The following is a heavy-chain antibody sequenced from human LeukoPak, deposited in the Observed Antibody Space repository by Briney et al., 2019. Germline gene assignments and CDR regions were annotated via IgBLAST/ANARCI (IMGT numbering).Heavy chain of an antibody. J-gene: IGHJ4*02. CDR2: IYYGENT. V-gene: IGHV4-39*01. CDR3: AKGRSGWYYFDY. CDR1: GGSISSGPYY. Sequence: TSETLSLTCTVSGGSISSGPYYWGWIRQPPGKGLEWIGNIYYGENTYYNPSLKSRVTISIDTSKNQFYLKLSSLTAADTAVYYCAKGRSGWYYFDYWGQGTLVTVSS. D-gene: IGHD6-19*01.